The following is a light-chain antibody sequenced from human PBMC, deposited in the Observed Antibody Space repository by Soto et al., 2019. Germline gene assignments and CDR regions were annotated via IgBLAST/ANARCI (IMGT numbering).Light chain of an antibody. V-gene: IGKV1-5*01. CDR1: HSISSW. J-gene: IGKJ1*01. CDR2: DAS. Sequence: QLNQSLFTVSSSLEDRVTIHCRASHSISSWLAWYQQKPGKAPKLLIYDASSLESGVPSRFSGSGSGTEFTLTISSLQPDDFATYYWLQYENYWTFGQGSMLDI. CDR3: LQYENYWT.